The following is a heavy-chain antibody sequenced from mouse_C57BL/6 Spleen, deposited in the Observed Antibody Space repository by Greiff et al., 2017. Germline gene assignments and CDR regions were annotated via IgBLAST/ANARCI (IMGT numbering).Heavy chain of an antibody. Sequence: EVKLMESGGGLVKPGGSLKLSCAASGFTFSDYGMHWVRQAPEKGLEWVAYISSGSSTIYYADTVKGRFTISRDNAKNTLFLQMTSLRSEDTAMYYCARRDYYGNYGAMDYWGQGTSVTVSS. CDR1: GFTFSDYG. CDR3: ARRDYYGNYGAMDY. CDR2: ISSGSSTI. D-gene: IGHD2-1*01. V-gene: IGHV5-17*01. J-gene: IGHJ4*01.